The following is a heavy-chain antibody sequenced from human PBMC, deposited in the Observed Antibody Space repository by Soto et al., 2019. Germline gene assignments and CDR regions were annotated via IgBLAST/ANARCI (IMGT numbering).Heavy chain of an antibody. J-gene: IGHJ4*02. CDR3: ARLRSIAVAGQFFDY. D-gene: IGHD6-19*01. V-gene: IGHV3-33*01. Sequence: PWGSLRLSCAASGFTFISYGMHFFRHAPFKGLEWVAVIWYDGSNKYYADSVKGRFTISRDNSKNTLYLQMNSLRAEDTAVYYCARLRSIAVAGQFFDYWGQGTLVTVSS. CDR1: GFTFISYG. CDR2: IWYDGSNK.